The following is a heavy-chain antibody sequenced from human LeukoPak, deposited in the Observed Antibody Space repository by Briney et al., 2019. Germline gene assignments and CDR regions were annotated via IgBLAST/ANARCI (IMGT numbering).Heavy chain of an antibody. D-gene: IGHD3-22*01. CDR2: ISSSGSTI. CDR1: GFTFSDYY. V-gene: IGHV3-11*01. CDR3: AKDQYYYDSSGGFDY. J-gene: IGHJ4*02. Sequence: PGGSLRLSCAASGFTFSDYYMSWIRQAPGKGLEWVSYISSSGSTIYYADSVKGRFTISRDNAKNSLYLQMNSLRAEDTAVYYCAKDQYYYDSSGGFDYWGQGTLVTVSS.